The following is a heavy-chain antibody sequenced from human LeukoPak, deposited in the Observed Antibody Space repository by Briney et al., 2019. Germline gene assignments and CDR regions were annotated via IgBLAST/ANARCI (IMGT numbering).Heavy chain of an antibody. CDR3: ARVFAPYRAVYCYYLDV. J-gene: IGHJ6*03. CDR2: IYYSGST. D-gene: IGHD6-19*01. Sequence: SETLSLTCTVSGGFISSYYWSWIRQPPGKGLEWIGYIYYSGSTNYNPSLKSRVTISVDTSKNQFSLKLSSVTAADTAVYYCARVFAPYRAVYCYYLDVWGKGTTVTVSS. CDR1: GGFISSYY. V-gene: IGHV4-59*01.